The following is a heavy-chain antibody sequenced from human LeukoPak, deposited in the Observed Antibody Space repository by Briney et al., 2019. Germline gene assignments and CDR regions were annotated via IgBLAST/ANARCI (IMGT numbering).Heavy chain of an antibody. Sequence: ASVKVSCKASGFTFTSSAVQWVRQARGQRLEWIGWIFVGSGNTNYAQKFQERVTITRDMSTSTAYMELSSLRSEDTAVYYCAADGPKVAVAGDDAFDIWGQGTMVTVSS. CDR3: AADGPKVAVAGDDAFDI. D-gene: IGHD6-19*01. CDR2: IFVGSGNT. J-gene: IGHJ3*02. V-gene: IGHV1-58*01. CDR1: GFTFTSSA.